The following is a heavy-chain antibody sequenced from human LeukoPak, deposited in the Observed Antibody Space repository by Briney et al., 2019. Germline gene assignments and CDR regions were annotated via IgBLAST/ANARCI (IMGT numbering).Heavy chain of an antibody. J-gene: IGHJ4*02. V-gene: IGHV1-2*02. CDR3: AREPGREYYYDSSCYYVYDY. CDR1: GYTFTGYY. CDR2: INPNSGGT. D-gene: IGHD3-22*01. Sequence: ASVKVSCKASGYTFTGYYMHWVRQAPGEGLEWMGWINPNSGGTNYAQKFQARFTMTRHTSISTAYMELSRLRSDDTAVDYCAREPGREYYYDSSCYYVYDYWGQGTLVTVSS.